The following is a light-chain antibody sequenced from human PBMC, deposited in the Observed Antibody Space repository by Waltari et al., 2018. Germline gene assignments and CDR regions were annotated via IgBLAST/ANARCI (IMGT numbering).Light chain of an antibody. J-gene: IGLJ2*01. V-gene: IGLV1-40*01. Sequence: QSVLTQPPSVSGAPGQRVTISCTGSSSNIGAGYDVPWYQQFPGTAPKLLIYGNSNRPSGVPDRFSGSKSGTSASLAITGLQAEDEADHYCQSYDSSLSGYVVFGGGTKLTVL. CDR1: SSNIGAGYD. CDR3: QSYDSSLSGYVV. CDR2: GNS.